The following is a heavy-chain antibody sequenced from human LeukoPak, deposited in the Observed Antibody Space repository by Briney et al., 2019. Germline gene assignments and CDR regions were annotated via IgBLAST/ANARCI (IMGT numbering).Heavy chain of an antibody. Sequence: GGSLRLSCAASGFTFSVYTMNWVRQAPGKGLEWVASIGGTRNYVYYADSVKGRFTMSRDNAENSLYLQMNSLRAEDTAVYFCARDSNSWCSDVWGKGTTVTVSS. V-gene: IGHV3-21*01. CDR3: ARDSNSWCSDV. CDR2: IGGTRNYV. J-gene: IGHJ6*04. CDR1: GFTFSVYT. D-gene: IGHD6-13*01.